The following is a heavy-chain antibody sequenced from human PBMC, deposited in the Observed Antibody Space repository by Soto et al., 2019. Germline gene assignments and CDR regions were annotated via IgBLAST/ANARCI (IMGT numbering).Heavy chain of an antibody. J-gene: IGHJ4*02. D-gene: IGHD7-27*01. CDR2: MNPNSGDT. V-gene: IGHV1-8*01. CDR3: ARNRKETGDFDY. Sequence: ASVMVSCKASGYTFINYDINWVRQATGQGLEWMGWMNPNSGDTGYAQKFQGRVSMTRNAAISTAFMELSSLESDDTAVDYCARNRKETGDFDYWGQGTLFTVSS. CDR1: GYTFINYD.